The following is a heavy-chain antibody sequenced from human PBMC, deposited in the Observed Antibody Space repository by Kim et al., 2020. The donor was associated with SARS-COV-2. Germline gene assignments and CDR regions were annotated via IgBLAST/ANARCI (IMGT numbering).Heavy chain of an antibody. J-gene: IGHJ4*02. Sequence: GSTSYAQKFQGRVTMTRDTSTSTVYMELSSLRSEDTAVYYCARDVGPIDYWGQGTLVTVSS. CDR2: GST. V-gene: IGHV1-46*01. CDR3: ARDVGPIDY.